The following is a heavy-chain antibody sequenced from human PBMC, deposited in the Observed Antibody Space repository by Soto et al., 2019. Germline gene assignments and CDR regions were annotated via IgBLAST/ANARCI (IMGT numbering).Heavy chain of an antibody. CDR1: GGTFSSYA. V-gene: IGHV1-69*01. D-gene: IGHD6-6*01. J-gene: IGHJ4*02. CDR2: IIPIFGTA. Sequence: QVQLVQSGAEVKKPGSSVKVSCKASGGTFSSYAISWVRQAPGQGLEWMGGIIPIFGTANYAQKFQGRVTITADESTSIAYMELSSLRSEDTAVYYCARDQGIAARRKLYYFDYWGQGTLVTVSS. CDR3: ARDQGIAARRKLYYFDY.